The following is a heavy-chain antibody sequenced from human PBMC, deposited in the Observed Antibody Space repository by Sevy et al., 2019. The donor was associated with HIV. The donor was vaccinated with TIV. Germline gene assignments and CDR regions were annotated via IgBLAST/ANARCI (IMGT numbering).Heavy chain of an antibody. CDR3: VRAVAAHDSF. CDR2: VKQDGSVK. J-gene: IGHJ4*02. V-gene: IGHV3-7*01. Sequence: GGYLRLSCAASGFSLNTYWMSWVRQTPGKGLEWVANVKQDGSVKYYVDSVKGRFTISRDNARNLVYLQMNSLRVEDTALYDCVRAVAAHDSFWGQGTLVTVSS. D-gene: IGHD6-13*01. CDR1: GFSLNTYW.